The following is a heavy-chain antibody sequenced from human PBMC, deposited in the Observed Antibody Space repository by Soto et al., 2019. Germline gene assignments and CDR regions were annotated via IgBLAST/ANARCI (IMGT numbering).Heavy chain of an antibody. J-gene: IGHJ4*02. V-gene: IGHV1-69*13. D-gene: IGHD3-22*01. Sequence: RASVKVSCKASGGTFSSYAISWVRQAPGQGLEWMGGIIPIFGTANYAQKFQGRVTITADESTSTAYMELSSLRSEDTAVYYCATARETYYYDSSGYSPFDYWGQGTLVTVSS. CDR3: ATARETYYYDSSGYSPFDY. CDR2: IIPIFGTA. CDR1: GGTFSSYA.